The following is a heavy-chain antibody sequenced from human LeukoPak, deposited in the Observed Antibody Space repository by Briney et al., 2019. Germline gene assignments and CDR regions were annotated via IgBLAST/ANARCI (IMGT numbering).Heavy chain of an antibody. Sequence: GGSLRLSCAASGFTFDDYGMSWVRQAPGKGLEWVSGINWNGGSTGYADSVKGRFTISRDNAKNSLYLQMNSLRAEDTALYHCARGTPGYSSGWLLRRDNCFDPWGQGTLVTVSS. V-gene: IGHV3-20*01. CDR1: GFTFDDYG. D-gene: IGHD6-19*01. J-gene: IGHJ5*02. CDR2: INWNGGST. CDR3: ARGTPGYSSGWLLRRDNCFDP.